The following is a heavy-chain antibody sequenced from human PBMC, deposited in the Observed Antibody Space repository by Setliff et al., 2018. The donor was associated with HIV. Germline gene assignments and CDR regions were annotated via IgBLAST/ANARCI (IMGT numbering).Heavy chain of an antibody. CDR1: GYTLTGYY. Sequence: ASVKVSCKASGYTLTGYYMHWVRLAPGLGLEWMGWINPHSGNTDFAQGFQGGITMTRDTSINTVYMDLSRLTSDDTGIYYCARGGALSGFFFPNWLDPWGQGTLGTVSS. CDR3: ARGGALSGFFFPNWLDP. D-gene: IGHD6-19*01. V-gene: IGHV1-2*02. J-gene: IGHJ5*02. CDR2: INPHSGNT.